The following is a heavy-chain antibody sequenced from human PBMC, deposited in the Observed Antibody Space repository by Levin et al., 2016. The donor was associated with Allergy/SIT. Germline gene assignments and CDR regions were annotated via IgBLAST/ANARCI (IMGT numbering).Heavy chain of an antibody. CDR3: ARQKGYSGLRFWYYGMDV. V-gene: IGHV1-46*01. Sequence: WVRQAPGQGLEWMGIINPSGGSTSYAQKFQGRVTMTRDTSTSTVYMELSSLRSEDTAVYYCARQKGYSGLRFWYYGMDVWGQGTTVTVSS. CDR2: INPSGGST. J-gene: IGHJ6*02. D-gene: IGHD5-12*01.